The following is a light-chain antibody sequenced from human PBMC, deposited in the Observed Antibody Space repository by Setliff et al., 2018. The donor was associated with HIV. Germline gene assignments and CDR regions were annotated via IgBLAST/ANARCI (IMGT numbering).Light chain of an antibody. CDR3: CSYAGSDSYI. J-gene: IGLJ1*01. V-gene: IGLV2-11*01. CDR1: RSDVGAYNF. CDR2: DVN. Sequence: QSVLTQPRSVSGSPGQSVTFSCTGSRSDVGAYNFVSRYQQHPGEAPKLIIYDVNKRPSGVPDRFSGSKSGDTASLSISGLQSEDEADYYCCSYAGSDSYIFGSGTKVTVL.